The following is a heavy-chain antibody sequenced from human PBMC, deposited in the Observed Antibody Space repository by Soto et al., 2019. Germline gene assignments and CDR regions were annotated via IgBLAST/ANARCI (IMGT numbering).Heavy chain of an antibody. CDR2: INQDGSDK. J-gene: IGHJ4*02. D-gene: IGHD2-15*01. CDR3: GRLSRGAVGGTF. V-gene: IGHV3-7*03. CDR1: GFSFSSYW. Sequence: EVQLVESGGGLVQPGGSLILSCAASGFSFSSYWRTWARHVPGRGLEWLAKINQDGSDKNYVDSVRGRFTISRDNAKSSLYLQMASLRADDTAVYFCGRLSRGAVGGTFWGQGTLVTVSS.